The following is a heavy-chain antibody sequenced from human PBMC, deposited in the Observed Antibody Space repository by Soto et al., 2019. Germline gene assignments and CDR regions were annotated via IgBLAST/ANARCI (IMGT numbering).Heavy chain of an antibody. CDR1: GFTFSSYG. Sequence: QVQLVESGGGVVQPGRSLRLSCAASGFTFSSYGMHWVRQAPGKGLDWVAVISSDGSHAYYADSVKGRFTISRDNSRNTLYLQMNNLSADDSAMYYCAQPTLVRGDPPDHWGQGTLVTVSS. CDR3: AQPTLVRGDPPDH. V-gene: IGHV3-30*18. D-gene: IGHD3-10*01. CDR2: ISSDGSHA. J-gene: IGHJ4*02.